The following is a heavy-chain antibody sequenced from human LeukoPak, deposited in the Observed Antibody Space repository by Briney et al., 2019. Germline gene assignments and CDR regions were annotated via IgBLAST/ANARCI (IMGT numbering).Heavy chain of an antibody. CDR3: AIRTYSAAYWKHFDY. V-gene: IGHV4-30-4*07. D-gene: IGHD1-1*01. CDR1: VGSISSGGYS. Sequence: SQTLSLTRAVSVGSISSGGYSWSWIRQPPGKGLEWIGYNYYSGSTYYNPSLKSRVTISVDTSKNQFTLKLKAVTAADTALFFCAIRTYSAAYWKHFDYWVEGALVTVSS. J-gene: IGHJ4*02. CDR2: NYYSGST.